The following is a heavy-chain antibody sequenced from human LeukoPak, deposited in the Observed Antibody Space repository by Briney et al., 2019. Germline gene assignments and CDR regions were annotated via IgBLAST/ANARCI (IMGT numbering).Heavy chain of an antibody. J-gene: IGHJ4*01. CDR1: GGSISSYY. V-gene: IGHV4-59*01. CDR2: VYYTGSA. D-gene: IGHD5-24*01. Sequence: SETLSLTCTVSGGSISSYYWSWIRQPPGKGLEWTGYVYYTGSANYNPSLKSRVTISIDTSKNQFSLKLSSVTAADTAVYYCARGRDGYNFFDYWGQRTLVTVSS. CDR3: ARGRDGYNFFDY.